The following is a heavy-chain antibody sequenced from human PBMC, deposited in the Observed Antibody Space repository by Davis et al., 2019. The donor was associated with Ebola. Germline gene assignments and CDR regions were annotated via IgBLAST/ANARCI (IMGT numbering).Heavy chain of an antibody. CDR3: ARRSRYSGSYTTYYYYYYGMDV. CDR2: IIPILGIA. V-gene: IGHV1-69*04. D-gene: IGHD1-26*01. CDR1: GGTFSSYA. Sequence: SVKVSCKASGGTFSSYAISWVRQAPGQGLEWMGRIIPILGIANYAQKFQGRVTITADKSTSTAYMELSSLRSEDTALYYCARRSRYSGSYTTYYYYYYGMDVWGQGTTVTVSS. J-gene: IGHJ6*02.